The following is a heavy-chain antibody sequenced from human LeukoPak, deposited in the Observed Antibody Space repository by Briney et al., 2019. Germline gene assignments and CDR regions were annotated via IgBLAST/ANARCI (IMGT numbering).Heavy chain of an antibody. CDR2: IYSGGSA. Sequence: PSETLSLTCTVFGGSISGYYLSWIRQPPGKGLEWIGYIYSGGSASYNPSLKSRLTISEDTSRTQFSLKLSSVTAADTAVYYCASGNDYSNYYFDFWGQGTLVTVSS. J-gene: IGHJ4*02. CDR3: ASGNDYSNYYFDF. D-gene: IGHD4-11*01. CDR1: GGSISGYY. V-gene: IGHV4-59*01.